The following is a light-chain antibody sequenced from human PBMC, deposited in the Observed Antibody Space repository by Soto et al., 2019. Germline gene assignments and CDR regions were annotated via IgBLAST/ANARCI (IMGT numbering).Light chain of an antibody. CDR1: ESVSSY. V-gene: IGKV3-11*01. CDR3: QHRSNWPLT. Sequence: EIVLTQSPATLSLSPGERATLSCRASESVSSYLAWFQHKCGQAPRLLIYDASNRATGIPARFSGSGSGTDFTLTISSLESEDFAVYYCQHRSNWPLTFGGGTKVEIK. CDR2: DAS. J-gene: IGKJ4*01.